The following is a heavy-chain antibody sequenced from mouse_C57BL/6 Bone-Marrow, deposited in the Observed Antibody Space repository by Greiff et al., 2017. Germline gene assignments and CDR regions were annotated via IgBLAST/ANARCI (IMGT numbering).Heavy chain of an antibody. CDR1: GYTFTSYW. D-gene: IGHD1-1*01. J-gene: IGHJ2*01. Sequence: QVQLKQPGAELVKPGASVKMSCKASGYTFTSYWITWVKQRPGQGLEWIGDIYPGSGSTNYNEKFKSKATLTVDTSSSTAYMQLSSLTSEDSAVYYCAANYYGSSYFYYFDYWGQGTTLTVSS. CDR2: IYPGSGST. V-gene: IGHV1-55*01. CDR3: AANYYGSSYFYYFDY.